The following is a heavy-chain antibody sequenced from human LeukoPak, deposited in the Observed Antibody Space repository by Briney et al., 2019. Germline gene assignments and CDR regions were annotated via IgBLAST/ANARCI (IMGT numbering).Heavy chain of an antibody. CDR2: ISNNGNT. CDR3: AREFVAGPLYYYYMDV. Sequence: SETLSLTCTVSGGSIKNYYWTWIRQPPGKGLEYIGYISNNGNTNYNPSLKSRVTISVDTSKNQFSLKLSSVTAADTAVYYCAREFVAGPLYYYYMDVWGKGTTVTISS. CDR1: GGSIKNYY. V-gene: IGHV4-59*12. D-gene: IGHD6-19*01. J-gene: IGHJ6*03.